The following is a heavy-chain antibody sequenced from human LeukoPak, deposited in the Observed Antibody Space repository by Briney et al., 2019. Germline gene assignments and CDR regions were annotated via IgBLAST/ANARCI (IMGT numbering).Heavy chain of an antibody. CDR3: ARDLFLSWFDL. V-gene: IGHV4-61*01. Sequence: PSETLSLSCTVSGGSVSSGSYYWNWIRQPPGKGLVWICYISYSGSTNYNPSLKSRVIISVDTSKNQFSLKLSSVTAADTAVYYCARDLFLSWFDLWGQGTLVTVSS. J-gene: IGHJ5*02. D-gene: IGHD3-16*02. CDR2: ISYSGST. CDR1: GGSVSSGSYY.